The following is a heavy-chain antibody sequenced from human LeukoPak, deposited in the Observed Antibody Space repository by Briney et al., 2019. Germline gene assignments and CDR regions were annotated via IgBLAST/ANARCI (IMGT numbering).Heavy chain of an antibody. D-gene: IGHD6-19*01. CDR2: IYWDDYK. CDR3: AHRADSTGWYSIDY. Sequence: SGPTLVNPTQTLTLTCTFSGFSLSASGVGMAWIRQPPGQALEWLALIYWDDYKRYSPSLKSRLTITKDTSKNQVVLTMTNMDPVDTATYYCAHRADSTGWYSIDYWGQGTLVTVSS. J-gene: IGHJ4*02. CDR1: GFSLSASGVG. V-gene: IGHV2-5*02.